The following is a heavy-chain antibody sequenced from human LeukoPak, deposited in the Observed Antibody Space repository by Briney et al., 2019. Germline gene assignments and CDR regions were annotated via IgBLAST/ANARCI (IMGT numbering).Heavy chain of an antibody. CDR1: GFTFTTYW. Sequence: GGSLRLSCAASGFTFTTYWMSWVRQAPGKGLEGVANIKQDGSEKYYADSVKGRSAISRDNAQNSLFLQMTALRVEATAVDYCGKYSLLTVVSPVAASWGQGIQVTVSS. CDR3: GKYSLLTVVSPVAAS. V-gene: IGHV3-7*01. CDR2: IKQDGSEK. J-gene: IGHJ5*02. D-gene: IGHD4-23*01.